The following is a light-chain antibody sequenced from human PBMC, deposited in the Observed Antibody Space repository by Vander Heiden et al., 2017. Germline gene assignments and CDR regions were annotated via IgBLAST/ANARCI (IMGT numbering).Light chain of an antibody. J-gene: IGKJ2*01. CDR1: QSISSW. CDR3: QQYKAFKYT. CDR2: KAS. Sequence: DFQMTQSPSTLSASVGDRVTITCRASQSISSWLAWYQQKPGKAPKLLIYKASSLESGVPSRFSGSGSGTEFTLTISSLQPDDFATYYCQQYKAFKYTFGQGTKLEIK. V-gene: IGKV1-5*03.